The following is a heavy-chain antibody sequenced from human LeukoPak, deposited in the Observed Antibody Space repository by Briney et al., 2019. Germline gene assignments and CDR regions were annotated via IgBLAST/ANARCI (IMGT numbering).Heavy chain of an antibody. V-gene: IGHV1-3*01. CDR1: GYTFITYA. CDR3: TCIDSGDY. Sequence: ASVRVSCKASGYTFITYAIHRVRQAPGQRLEWMGWINGGNGNTKYLENFQGRVTFTRDTSASTAYMELSSLRSEDTAVYYCTCIDSGDYWGQGTLVTVSS. J-gene: IGHJ4*02. D-gene: IGHD2-21*01. CDR2: INGGNGNT.